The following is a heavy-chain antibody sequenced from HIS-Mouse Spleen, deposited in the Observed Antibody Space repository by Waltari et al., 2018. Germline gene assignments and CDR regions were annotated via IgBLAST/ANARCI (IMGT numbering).Heavy chain of an antibody. CDR1: GFTFSSFV. D-gene: IGHD7-27*01. J-gene: IGHJ4*02. CDR3: ARDSNWDHPFDY. CDR2: ISYEGSNK. V-gene: IGHV3-30-3*01. Sequence: QVQLVESGGGVVQPGRSLRLPCAASGFTFSSFVIHWVRQAPGKGLEWVAVISYEGSNKYYADSVKGRFTISRDNSKNTLYLQMNSLRAEDTAVYYCARDSNWDHPFDYWGQGTLVTVSS.